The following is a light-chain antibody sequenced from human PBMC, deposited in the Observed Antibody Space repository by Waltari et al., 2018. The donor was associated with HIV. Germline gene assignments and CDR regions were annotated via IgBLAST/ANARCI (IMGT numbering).Light chain of an antibody. J-gene: IGKJ1*01. CDR3: HQYGSLPET. CDR2: GAS. Sequence: DTALTQYPGTLSLSPGEGATLSGRTSQPVSSSHLAWYQQKPGQAPRLLVYGASTRAAGIPDRFSGSGSGADFTLSISRLEPEDFAVYYCHQYGSLPETFGQGTKV. V-gene: IGKV3-20*01. CDR1: QPVSSSH.